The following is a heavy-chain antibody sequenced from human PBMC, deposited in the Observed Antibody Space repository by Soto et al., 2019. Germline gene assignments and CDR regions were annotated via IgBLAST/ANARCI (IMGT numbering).Heavy chain of an antibody. V-gene: IGHV1-69*11. J-gene: IGHJ4*02. Sequence: QVQLVQSGAEVKKPGSSVKVSCKASGGTFSSYAISWVRQAPGQGLEWMGGIIPILGTANYAQKFQGRVTIPADESTSTDYMELSSLRSEDTAVYYCASVKGSTVVAPWWYWGQGTLVTVSS. CDR1: GGTFSSYA. CDR3: ASVKGSTVVAPWWY. CDR2: IIPILGTA. D-gene: IGHD2-15*01.